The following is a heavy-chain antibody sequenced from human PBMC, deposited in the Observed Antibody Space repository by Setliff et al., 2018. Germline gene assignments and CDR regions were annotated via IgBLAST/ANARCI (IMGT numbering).Heavy chain of an antibody. CDR1: GGSITDRNW. Sequence: PSETLSLTCALSGGSITDRNWWNWVRQPPGKGLEWIGEMYHSGNTYYNPSLKSRVTISVDTSKNQFSLKLSSVTAADTAVYYCARDVRVASSSWFKSAFDIWGQGTMVTVSS. CDR3: ARDVRVASSSWFKSAFDI. J-gene: IGHJ3*02. CDR2: MYHSGNT. D-gene: IGHD6-13*01. V-gene: IGHV4-4*02.